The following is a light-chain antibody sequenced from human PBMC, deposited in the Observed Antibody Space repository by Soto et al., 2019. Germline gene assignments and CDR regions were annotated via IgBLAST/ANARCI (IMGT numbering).Light chain of an antibody. Sequence: DIQMTQSPSSLSASVVDRVTIPCRAIQSISSSLNWYQQKQGKAPKLLIYASSSLQSGVPSRFSGSGSGTDFTLTISSLQPEDFATYYCQKSYSTPYTFDQGTNLDIK. CDR1: QSISSS. J-gene: IGKJ2*01. CDR3: QKSYSTPYT. V-gene: IGKV1-39*01. CDR2: ASS.